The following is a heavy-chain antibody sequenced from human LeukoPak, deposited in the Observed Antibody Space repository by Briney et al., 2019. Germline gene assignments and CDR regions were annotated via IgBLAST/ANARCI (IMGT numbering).Heavy chain of an antibody. CDR2: INHSGST. CDR3: ARVDSGWYRPDY. J-gene: IGHJ4*02. CDR1: GGSFSGYY. Sequence: KPSETLSLTCAVYGGSFSGYYWSWIRQPPGKGLEWIGEINHSGSTNYNPSLKSRVTISVDTSKNQFSLKLSSVTAADTAVCYCARVDSGWYRPDYWGQGTLVTVSS. V-gene: IGHV4-34*01. D-gene: IGHD6-19*01.